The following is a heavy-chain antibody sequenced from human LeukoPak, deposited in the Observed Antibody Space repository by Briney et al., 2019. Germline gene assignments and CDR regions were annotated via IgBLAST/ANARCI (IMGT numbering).Heavy chain of an antibody. CDR1: GGSISSSSYY. V-gene: IGHV4-39*07. CDR2: IYYSGST. J-gene: IGHJ4*02. D-gene: IGHD6-13*01. CDR3: ARDLIVAAAYYFDY. Sequence: SETLSLTCTVSGGSISSSSYYWGWIRQPPGKGLEWIGSIYYSGSTYYNPSLKSRVTISVDTSKNQFSLKLSSVTAADTAVYYCARDLIVAAAYYFDYWGQGTLVTVSS.